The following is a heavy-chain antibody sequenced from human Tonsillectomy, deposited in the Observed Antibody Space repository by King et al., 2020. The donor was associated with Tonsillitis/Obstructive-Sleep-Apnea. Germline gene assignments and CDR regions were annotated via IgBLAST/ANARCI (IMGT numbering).Heavy chain of an antibody. J-gene: IGHJ4*02. Sequence: VQLQESGPGLVKPSETLSLTCTVSGGSISSYYWSWIRQPAGKGLEWIGRIYTSGSTNYNPSLKSRVTVSVDTSKNQFSLKLSSVTAADTAVYYCARGTHCSGGSCYPGNFDYWGQGTLVTVSS. V-gene: IGHV4-4*07. CDR3: ARGTHCSGGSCYPGNFDY. CDR2: IYTSGST. D-gene: IGHD2-15*01. CDR1: GGSISSYY.